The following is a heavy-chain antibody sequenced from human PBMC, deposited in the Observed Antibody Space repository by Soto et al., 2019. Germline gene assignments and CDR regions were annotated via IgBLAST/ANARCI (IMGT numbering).Heavy chain of an antibody. CDR3: AKDHVVDGRVYGSSELFF. J-gene: IGHJ4*02. Sequence: KPGGSLRLSCAASGFTFSSYSMNWVRQAPGKGLEWVSSISSSSSYIYYADSVKGRFTISRDNSRNTLYLQMNSLRTEDTAVYYCAKDHVVDGRVYGSSELFFWGQGTQVTVSS. CDR2: ISSSSSYI. CDR1: GFTFSSYS. D-gene: IGHD3-10*01. V-gene: IGHV3-21*01.